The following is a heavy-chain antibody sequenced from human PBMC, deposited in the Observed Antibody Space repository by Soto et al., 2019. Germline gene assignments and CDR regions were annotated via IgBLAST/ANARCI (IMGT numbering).Heavy chain of an antibody. CDR2: MYFGGSF. CDR3: ARSYYDSLGITVGP. V-gene: IGHV4-59*02. J-gene: IGHJ5*02. D-gene: IGHD3-22*01. Sequence: SETLSLTCNVSGDSVSSGYWSWIRQPPGKGLEWIGFMYFGGSFNYNPSLAGRVTISVETSKNQFSMKMTSVTAADTAVYYCARSYYDSLGITVGPWGQGTLVTVSS. CDR1: GDSVSSGY.